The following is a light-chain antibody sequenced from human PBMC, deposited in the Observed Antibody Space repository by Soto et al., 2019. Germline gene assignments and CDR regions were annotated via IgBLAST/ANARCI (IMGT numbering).Light chain of an antibody. V-gene: IGKV3-15*01. J-gene: IGKJ1*01. CDR2: GAS. CDR3: QQYGSSPRT. Sequence: EIVTTQSPATLSVSPGERATLYCRASQSVGSNLAWYQQKPGQAPRLLIYGASTRATGIPARFSGSGSGTDFTLTISSLEPEDFAVYYCQQYGSSPRTFGQGTKVDIK. CDR1: QSVGSN.